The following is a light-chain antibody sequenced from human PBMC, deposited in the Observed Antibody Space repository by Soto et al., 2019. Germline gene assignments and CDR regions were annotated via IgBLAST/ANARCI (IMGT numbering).Light chain of an antibody. V-gene: IGLV1-40*01. CDR3: QSYDSSLSVV. Sequence: QSVLTQPPSVSGAPGQRVTISCTGSSSNIGAGYDVHWYQQFPGTAPKLLMYGNTNRPSGVPDRFSGSKSGTSASLAITGLQAEDEADYYCQSYDSSLSVVFGGGTKVTVL. J-gene: IGLJ2*01. CDR2: GNT. CDR1: SSNIGAGYD.